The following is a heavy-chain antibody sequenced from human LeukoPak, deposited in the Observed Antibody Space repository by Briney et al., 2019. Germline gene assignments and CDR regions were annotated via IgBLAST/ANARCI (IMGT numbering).Heavy chain of an antibody. J-gene: IGHJ4*02. V-gene: IGHV4-34*01. CDR3: ARAGGYGDPNTLDY. CDR1: GGSFSGYY. Sequence: SETLSLTCAVYGGSFSGYYWSWIRQPPGKGLEWIGEINHSGSTNYNPSLKSRVTISVDTSKNQFSLKLSSVTAADTAVYYCARAGGYGDPNTLDYWGQGTLVTVSS. D-gene: IGHD4-17*01. CDR2: INHSGST.